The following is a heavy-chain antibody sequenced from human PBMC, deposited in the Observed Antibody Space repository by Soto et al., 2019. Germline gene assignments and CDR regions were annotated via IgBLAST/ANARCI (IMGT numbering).Heavy chain of an antibody. CDR3: VKAEGYSGYAGGTLSPLNWFDP. V-gene: IGHV3-64D*06. CDR2: ISSKGGST. CDR1: GFTFSSYA. J-gene: IGHJ5*02. Sequence: PGGSLRLSCSASGFTFSSYARHWVRQATGKGLEYVSSISSKGGSTYYADSVKGRFTISRANSKNTLYLQMSSLRAEDTSVYYCVKAEGYSGYAGGTLSPLNWFDPWGQGTLVTVSS. D-gene: IGHD5-12*01.